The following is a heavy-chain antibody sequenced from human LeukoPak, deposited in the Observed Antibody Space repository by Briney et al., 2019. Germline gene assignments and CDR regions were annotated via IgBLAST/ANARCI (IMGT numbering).Heavy chain of an antibody. V-gene: IGHV1-18*01. CDR2: ISGYNGNT. Sequence: ASVKVSCKASGYAFTSYGIIWVRQAPGQGLEWMGWISGYNGNTNYAQKLQGRVTMTTDTSTSTAYMELRSLRSDDTAVYYCAREHVDTSFDIWGQETMVTVSS. CDR1: GYAFTSYG. J-gene: IGHJ3*02. CDR3: AREHVDTSFDI. D-gene: IGHD5-18*01.